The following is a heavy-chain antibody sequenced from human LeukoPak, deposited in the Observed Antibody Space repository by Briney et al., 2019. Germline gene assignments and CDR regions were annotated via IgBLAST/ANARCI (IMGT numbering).Heavy chain of an antibody. D-gene: IGHD2-2*01. CDR2: INWSGGST. CDR1: GFTFDDYG. J-gene: IGHJ4*02. CDR3: AKSSDGSTSFDQ. Sequence: GGSLRLSCAASGFTFDDYGMSWVRQAPGKGLEWVSGINWSGGSTGYADSVKGRFTISRDNSKNTLYLQINSLRAEDMALYYCAKSSDGSTSFDQWGQGTLVTVSS. V-gene: IGHV3-20*04.